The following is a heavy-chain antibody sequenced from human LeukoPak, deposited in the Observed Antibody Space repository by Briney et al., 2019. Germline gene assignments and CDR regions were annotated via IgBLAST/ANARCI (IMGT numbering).Heavy chain of an antibody. CDR2: IYYSGST. Sequence: SETLSLTCTVSGGSISSYYWSWLRQPPGKGLEWLGYIYYSGSTNYNPSLKSRVTISVDASKNQFSLKLSSVTAADTAVYYCARAYDSSGYSAYYFDYWGQGTLVTVSS. D-gene: IGHD3-22*01. V-gene: IGHV4-59*01. J-gene: IGHJ4*02. CDR3: ARAYDSSGYSAYYFDY. CDR1: GGSISSYY.